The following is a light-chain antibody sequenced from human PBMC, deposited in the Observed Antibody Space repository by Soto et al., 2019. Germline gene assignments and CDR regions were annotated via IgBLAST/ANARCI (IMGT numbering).Light chain of an antibody. CDR3: QQYNSYPWT. V-gene: IGKV1-5*01. CDR1: QSISSW. Sequence: DIPMTQSPSTLSASVGDRVTITCRASQSISSWLAWYQQKPGKAPKLLIYDVSRLESGVPSRFSGSGSGTEFTLTISSLQPDDFATYYCQQYNSYPWTFGQGTKVEIK. CDR2: DVS. J-gene: IGKJ1*01.